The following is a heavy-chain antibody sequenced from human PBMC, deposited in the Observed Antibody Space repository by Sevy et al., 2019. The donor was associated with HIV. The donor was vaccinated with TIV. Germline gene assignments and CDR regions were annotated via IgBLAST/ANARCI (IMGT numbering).Heavy chain of an antibody. Sequence: GGSLRLSCAASGFTFDDYAMHWVRQAPGKGLEWVSGISWNSGSIGYADSVKGRFTISRDNAKNTLYLQVNSLRAEDTAVYYCARDKTLFDYWGQGTLVTVSS. CDR3: ARDKTLFDY. V-gene: IGHV3-9*01. CDR1: GFTFDDYA. J-gene: IGHJ4*02. CDR2: ISWNSGSI.